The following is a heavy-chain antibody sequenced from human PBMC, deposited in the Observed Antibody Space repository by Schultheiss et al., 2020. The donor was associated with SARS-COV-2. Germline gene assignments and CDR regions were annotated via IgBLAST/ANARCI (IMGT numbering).Heavy chain of an antibody. CDR1: GFTFSSYG. V-gene: IGHV3-33*01. CDR3: ARDAASWMQLWSTYYFDY. CDR2: IWYDGSNK. D-gene: IGHD5-18*01. Sequence: GESLKISCAASGFTFSSYGMHWVRQAPGKGLEWVAVIWYDGSNKYYADFVKGRFTISRDNSENTLYLQMNSLRAEDTAVYYCARDAASWMQLWSTYYFDYWGQGTLVTVSS. J-gene: IGHJ4*02.